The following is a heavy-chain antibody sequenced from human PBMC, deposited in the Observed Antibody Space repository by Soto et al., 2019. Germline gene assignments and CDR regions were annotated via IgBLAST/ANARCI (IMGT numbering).Heavy chain of an antibody. D-gene: IGHD3-10*01. V-gene: IGHV1-18*01. CDR3: GREGGFTMVRGVSYAFDI. Sequence: ASVKVSCKASGYTFTSYGISWVRQAPGHGLEWMGWISAYNGNTNYAQKLQGRVTMTTDTSTSTAYMELTSLRSDDTAVYYCGREGGFTMVRGVSYAFDIWGQGTMVTVSS. CDR1: GYTFTSYG. CDR2: ISAYNGNT. J-gene: IGHJ3*02.